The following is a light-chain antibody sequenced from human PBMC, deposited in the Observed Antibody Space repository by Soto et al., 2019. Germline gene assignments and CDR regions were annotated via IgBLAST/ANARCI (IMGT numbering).Light chain of an antibody. CDR2: GTS. Sequence: IVLTQSPNTLSLSPGERATLSCRAGQSVPRSYLAWYQQKPGQAPRLLIYGTSSRATGIPDRFSGSGSGTDFTLTISRLEPEDFALYYCQQYGSSAPITFGQGTRLEIK. CDR3: QQYGSSAPIT. J-gene: IGKJ5*01. V-gene: IGKV3-20*01. CDR1: QSVPRSY.